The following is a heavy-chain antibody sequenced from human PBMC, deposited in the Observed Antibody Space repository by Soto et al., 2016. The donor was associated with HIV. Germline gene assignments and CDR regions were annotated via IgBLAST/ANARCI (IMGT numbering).Heavy chain of an antibody. D-gene: IGHD6-13*01. Sequence: EVQLVESGGGLVQPGGSLRLSCAASGFTFRSYGMNWVRQAPGKGLEWVSYISSDSSTKDYADSVKGRFTISRDNAKNSLYLQMNSLRAEDTAVYYCARAENPYSSSWYGDYFDYWGQGTLVTVSS. CDR3: ARAENPYSSSWYGDYFDY. V-gene: IGHV3-48*01. CDR2: ISSDSSTK. CDR1: GFTFRSYG. J-gene: IGHJ4*02.